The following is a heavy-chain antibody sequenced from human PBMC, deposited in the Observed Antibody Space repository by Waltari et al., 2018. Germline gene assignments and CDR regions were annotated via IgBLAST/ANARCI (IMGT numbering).Heavy chain of an antibody. Sequence: EVQLVQSGAEVKKPGESLKISCKGSGYTFTNFWIAWVRQIPGKGLECMGIFYPDDSDAIYSPSCQGLVTFSADKSISTAYVQWSSLEASDTAIYYCAKFSGNVKDTSGLNSWGQGTLVTVSS. D-gene: IGHD6-19*01. CDR1: GYTFTNFW. CDR2: FYPDDSDA. J-gene: IGHJ4*02. V-gene: IGHV5-51*01. CDR3: AKFSGNVKDTSGLNS.